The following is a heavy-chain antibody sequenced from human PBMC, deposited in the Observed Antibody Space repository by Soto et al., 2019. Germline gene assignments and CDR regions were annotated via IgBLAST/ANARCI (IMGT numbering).Heavy chain of an antibody. V-gene: IGHV6-1*01. Sequence: PSQTLSLTCAISGDSVSSNTAAWNWVRQSPSRGLEWLGRTFYRSRWFNYYAEFVKSRITINPDTSKNQFSLQLNSVTPEDTAVYYCARDVADGMDVWTQGTTVTVSS. CDR3: ARDVADGMDV. CDR1: GDSVSSNTAA. CDR2: TFYRSRWFN. J-gene: IGHJ6*02.